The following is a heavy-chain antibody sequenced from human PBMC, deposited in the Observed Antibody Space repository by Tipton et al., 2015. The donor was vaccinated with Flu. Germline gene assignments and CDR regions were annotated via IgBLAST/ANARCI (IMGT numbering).Heavy chain of an antibody. CDR3: ARHGGSYSTMYYFDY. CDR2: IYYSGST. J-gene: IGHJ4*02. CDR1: GGSISSYY. Sequence: GLVKPSETLSLTCTVSGGSISSYYWSWIRQPPGKGLEWIGYIYYSGSTNYNPSLKSRVTISVDTSKNQFSLKLSSVTAADTAVYYCARHGGSYSTMYYFDYWGQGTLVTVSS. D-gene: IGHD1-26*01. V-gene: IGHV4-59*08.